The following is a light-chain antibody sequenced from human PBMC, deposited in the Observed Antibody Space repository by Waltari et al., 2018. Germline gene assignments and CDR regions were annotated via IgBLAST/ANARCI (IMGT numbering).Light chain of an antibody. CDR1: SRDVGNYNL. V-gene: IGLV2-23*02. J-gene: IGLJ1*01. CDR2: EVT. Sequence: QSGLTQPASVSGSPGQSITVSCTGTSRDVGNYNLVPWYQQYPGKAPRLMVYEVTKRTSGVSDRFFGSKSGNTASLTISGLQSEDEADYYCCSYAGLGIYVFGTGTKVTVL. CDR3: CSYAGLGIYV.